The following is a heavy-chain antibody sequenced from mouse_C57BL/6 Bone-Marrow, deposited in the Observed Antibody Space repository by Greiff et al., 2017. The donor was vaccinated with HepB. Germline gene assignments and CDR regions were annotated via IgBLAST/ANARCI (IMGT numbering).Heavy chain of an antibody. J-gene: IGHJ3*01. V-gene: IGHV1-50*01. Sequence: QVQLQQPGAELVKPGASVKLSCKASGYTFTSYWMQWVKQRPGQGLEWIGEIDPSDSYTNYNQKFKGKATLTVDTSSSTAYMQLSSLTAEDSAVYYWARRADYWGQGTLVTVSA. CDR3: ARRADY. CDR2: IDPSDSYT. CDR1: GYTFTSYW.